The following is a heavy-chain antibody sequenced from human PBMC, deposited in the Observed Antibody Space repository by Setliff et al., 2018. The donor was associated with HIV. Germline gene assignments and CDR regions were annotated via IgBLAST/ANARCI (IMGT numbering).Heavy chain of an antibody. D-gene: IGHD1-1*01. CDR3: AKVKVPTTDLYFLDY. CDR1: RFIFSSYA. V-gene: IGHV3-30*02. CDR2: VRYDESNK. J-gene: IGHJ4*02. Sequence: GGSLRLSCAASRFIFSSYAMHWVRQAPGKGLEWVACVRYDESNKYYAESVKDRFTISRDNSKNMVYLQMNSLRAEDTALYYCAKVKVPTTDLYFLDYWGQGTPVTVSS.